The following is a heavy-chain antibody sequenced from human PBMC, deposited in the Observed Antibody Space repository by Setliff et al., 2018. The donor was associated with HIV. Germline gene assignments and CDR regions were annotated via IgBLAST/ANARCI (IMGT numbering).Heavy chain of an antibody. J-gene: IGHJ5*02. CDR3: ARLHTDYGSWYFDR. Sequence: PSETLSLTCDVSGVSISDNNYWNWVRQPPGKGLEWSGEIYHSGTTNYNPSLKSRVTISVDKSKKRFSLKLTSVTAADTAVYYCARLHTDYGSWYFDRWGQGILVTAPQ. CDR1: GVSISDNNY. V-gene: IGHV4-4*02. D-gene: IGHD3-10*01. CDR2: IYHSGTT.